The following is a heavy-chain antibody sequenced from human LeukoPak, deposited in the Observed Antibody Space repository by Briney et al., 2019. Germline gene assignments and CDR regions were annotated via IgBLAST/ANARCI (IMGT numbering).Heavy chain of an antibody. J-gene: IGHJ4*02. V-gene: IGHV3-23*03. Sequence: GGSLRLSCAVSGFTFSSSEMNWVRQAPGKGLEWVSVIYSGGSTYYADSVKGRFTISRDNSKNTLYLQMNSLRAEDTAVYYCAKDSGEVDWGQGTLVTVSS. CDR2: IYSGGST. CDR3: AKDSGEVD. CDR1: GFTFSSSE. D-gene: IGHD3-10*01.